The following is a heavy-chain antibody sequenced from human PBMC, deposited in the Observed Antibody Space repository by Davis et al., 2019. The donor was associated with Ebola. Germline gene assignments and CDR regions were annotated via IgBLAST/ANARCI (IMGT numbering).Heavy chain of an antibody. J-gene: IGHJ6*01. CDR2: ISDDGRNK. CDR1: GFTFSGSA. V-gene: IGHV3-30*04. CDR3: TLLQEHL. Sequence: GGSLRLSCAASGFTFSGSAMHWVRQAPGKGLEWVALISDDGRNKYYADSVKGRFTISRDNSKNTLYLQILSLHQGPIGLPPGTLLQEHLWG.